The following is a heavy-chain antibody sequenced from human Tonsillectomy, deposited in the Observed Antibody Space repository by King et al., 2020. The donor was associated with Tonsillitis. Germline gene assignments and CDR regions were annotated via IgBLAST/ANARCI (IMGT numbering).Heavy chain of an antibody. CDR1: GSPFTSIA. D-gene: IGHD3-22*01. J-gene: IGHJ3*02. Sequence: VQLVESGGGLLHLGGSLEPSCQAPGSPFTSIALSGVRKPPGKGLEWAQAIRVSGGAPYNADSVKGRFTISRDNSKNTLYLQMNSLRAEDTAVYYCAKDLITMIVVVNNAFDIWGQGTMVTVSS. CDR2: IRVSGGAP. V-gene: IGHV3-23*04. CDR3: AKDLITMIVVVNNAFDI.